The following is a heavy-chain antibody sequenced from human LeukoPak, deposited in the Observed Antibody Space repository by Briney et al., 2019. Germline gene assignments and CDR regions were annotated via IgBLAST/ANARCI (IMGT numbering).Heavy chain of an antibody. CDR2: INTNTGNP. CDR3: ARDKWDV. V-gene: IGHV7-4-1*02. J-gene: IGHJ6*02. Sequence: ASVKVSCKASGYTFTGYYMHWVRQAPGQGLEWMGWINTNTGNPTYVRGFTGRFVFSSDTSVSTAYLQISSLKAEDTAIYYCARDKWDVWGQGTTVTVSS. CDR1: GYTFTGYY.